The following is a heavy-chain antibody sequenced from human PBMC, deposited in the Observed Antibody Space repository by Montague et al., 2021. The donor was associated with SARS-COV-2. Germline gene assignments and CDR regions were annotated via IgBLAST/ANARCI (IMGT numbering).Heavy chain of an antibody. CDR1: GGSFSGYF. CDR3: ARLGDGVVPAPILGVGPLYSYYYMDV. D-gene: IGHD2-2*02. J-gene: IGHJ6*03. V-gene: IGHV4-34*01. Sequence: SETLSLTCAVSGGSFSGYFWSWIRQPPGKGLEWIGEINHTGSTKHNPSLKSRVTISVDTSKNQFSLKVTSMTAADTAIYYCARLGDGVVPAPILGVGPLYSYYYMDVWSKGTTVTVSS. CDR2: INHTGST.